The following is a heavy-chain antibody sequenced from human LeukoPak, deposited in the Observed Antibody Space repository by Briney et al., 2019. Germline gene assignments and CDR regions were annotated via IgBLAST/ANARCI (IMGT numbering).Heavy chain of an antibody. D-gene: IGHD5-24*01. CDR2: ISGSGGST. CDR1: GFTFSSYA. CDR3: AKVFPPGGGQITYTIVY. V-gene: IGHV3-23*01. Sequence: GGSLRLSCAASGFTFSSYAMSWVRQAPGKGLEWVSAISGSGGSTYYADSVKGRFTISRDNSKNTLYLQMNSLRAKDTAVYYCAKVFPPGGGQITYTIVYGGQGPLVPVSS. J-gene: IGHJ4*02.